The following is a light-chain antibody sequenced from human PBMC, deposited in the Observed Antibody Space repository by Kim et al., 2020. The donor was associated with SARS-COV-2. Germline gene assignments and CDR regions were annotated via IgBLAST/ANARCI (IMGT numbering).Light chain of an antibody. CDR3: QHHWT. CDR1: QSVSSSY. Sequence: IVLTQSPGTLSLSPGERATLSCRASQSVSSSYLAWYQQKPGQAPRLLIYGASSRATGIPDRFSGSGSGTDFTLTISRLEPEDFAVYYCQHHWTFGQGTKVEIK. J-gene: IGKJ1*01. CDR2: GAS. V-gene: IGKV3-20*01.